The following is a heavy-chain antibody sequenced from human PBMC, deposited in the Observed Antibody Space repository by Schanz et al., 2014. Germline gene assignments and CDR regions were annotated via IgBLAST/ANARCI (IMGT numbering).Heavy chain of an antibody. CDR2: INTGGDST. CDR1: GFTFSTYA. Sequence: EVQLAESGGGLVRPGGSLRLSCAASGFTFSTYAMAWVRQAPGKGLEWVSSINTGGDSTYYADSVKGRFTISRDNSRDTVYLQMNSLRADDTAMYYCARWFLIRGVILDSWGQGTLVTVSS. V-gene: IGHV3-23*04. J-gene: IGHJ4*02. CDR3: ARWFLIRGVILDS. D-gene: IGHD3-10*01.